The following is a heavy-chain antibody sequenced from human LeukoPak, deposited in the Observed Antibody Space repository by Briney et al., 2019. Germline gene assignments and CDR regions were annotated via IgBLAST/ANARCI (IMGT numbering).Heavy chain of an antibody. CDR2: INTNTGNP. Sequence: ASVKVSCKASGYTFTTYGFSWVRQAPGQGLEWMGWINTNTGNPTYAQGFTGRFVFSLDTSVSTAYLQISSLKAEDTAVYYCVTRDGVSSGFFNLDYWGQGTLVTVSS. J-gene: IGHJ4*02. CDR1: GYTFTTYG. V-gene: IGHV7-4-1*02. CDR3: VTRDGVSSGFFNLDY. D-gene: IGHD3-22*01.